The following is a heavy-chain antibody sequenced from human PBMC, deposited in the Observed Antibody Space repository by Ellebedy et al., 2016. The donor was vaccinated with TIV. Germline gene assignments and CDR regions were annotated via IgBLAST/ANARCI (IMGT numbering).Heavy chain of an antibody. V-gene: IGHV3-73*01. J-gene: IGHJ6*02. D-gene: IGHD1-26*01. CDR2: IRSKATSYAT. CDR1: GFTFSGSA. Sequence: GESLKISCAASGFTFSGSAMHWVRQASGKGLEWVGRIRSKATSYATAYAASVKGRFTISRDDSKNTAYLQMNSLKTEDTAVYYCTRHRTVGATSYGMDVWGQGTTVTVSS. CDR3: TRHRTVGATSYGMDV.